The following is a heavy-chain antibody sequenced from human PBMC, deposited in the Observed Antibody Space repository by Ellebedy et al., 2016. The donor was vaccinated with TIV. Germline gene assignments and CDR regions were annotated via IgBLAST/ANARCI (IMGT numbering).Heavy chain of an antibody. CDR2: SYYIGTT. V-gene: IGHV4-61*01. CDR3: AGGSFTPYGMDV. D-gene: IGHD1-26*01. J-gene: IGHJ6*02. CDR1: GGSVSSGSHY. Sequence: SETLSLTCTVSGGSVSSGSHYWNWIRQPPGKGLEWIGYSYYIGTTNYNPSLKSRVTISEDASKNQFSLRLISVTAADTAVYYCAGGSFTPYGMDVWGRGTTVIVSS.